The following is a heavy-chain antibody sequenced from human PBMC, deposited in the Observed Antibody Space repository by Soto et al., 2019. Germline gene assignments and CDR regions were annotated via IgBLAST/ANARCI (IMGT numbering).Heavy chain of an antibody. J-gene: IGHJ4*02. CDR1: GFTFSSYA. D-gene: IGHD5-18*01. V-gene: IGHV3-30-3*01. Sequence: GGSLRLSCAASGFTFSSYAMHWVRQAPGKGLEWVAVISYDGSNKYYADSVKGRFTISRDNSKNTLYLQMNSLRAEDTAVYYCARVPEGYSYALDYWGQGTLVTVSS. CDR3: ARVPEGYSYALDY. CDR2: ISYDGSNK.